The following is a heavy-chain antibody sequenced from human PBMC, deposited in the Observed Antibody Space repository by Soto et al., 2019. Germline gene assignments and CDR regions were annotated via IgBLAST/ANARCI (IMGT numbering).Heavy chain of an antibody. CDR3: AKARAYYYDSSALGDY. V-gene: IGHV3-48*01. Sequence: GGSLRLSCAASGVTFSIYSMNWVRQAPGKGLEWVSYIMPGSSHIFYADSVKGRFTISRDNAKNSLYLQMNSLRAEDTAVYYCAKARAYYYDSSALGDYWGQGTLVTVSS. CDR1: GVTFSIYS. D-gene: IGHD3-22*01. J-gene: IGHJ4*02. CDR2: IMPGSSHI.